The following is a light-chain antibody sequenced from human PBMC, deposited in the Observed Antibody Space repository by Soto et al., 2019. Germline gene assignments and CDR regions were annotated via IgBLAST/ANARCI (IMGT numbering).Light chain of an antibody. J-gene: IGLJ1*01. V-gene: IGLV2-14*01. CDR2: DVS. Sequence: QSMLTQPASVSGSPGQSITIACTGTSSDVGGYNYVSWYQQHPGKAPKLMIYDVSNRPSGVSNRFSGSKSGNTASLTISGLQAEVEADYYCSSYTSSSPLYVFGTGTKVTDL. CDR3: SSYTSSSPLYV. CDR1: SSDVGGYNY.